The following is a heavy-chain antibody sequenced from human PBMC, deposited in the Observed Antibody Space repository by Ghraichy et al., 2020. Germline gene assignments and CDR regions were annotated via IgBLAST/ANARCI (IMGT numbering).Heavy chain of an antibody. CDR3: ARVLNPILAWFYFDY. V-gene: IGHV3-33*01. CDR2: IWYDGSNK. J-gene: IGHJ4*02. D-gene: IGHD3-3*01. CDR1: GFTFSSYG. Sequence: GGSLRLSCAASGFTFSSYGMHWVRQAPGKGLEWVAVIWYDGSNKYYADSVKGRFTISRDNSKNTLYLQMNSLRAEDTAVYYCARVLNPILAWFYFDYWGQGTLVTVSS.